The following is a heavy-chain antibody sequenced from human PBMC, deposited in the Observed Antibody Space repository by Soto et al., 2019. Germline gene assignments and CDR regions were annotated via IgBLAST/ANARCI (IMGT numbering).Heavy chain of an antibody. D-gene: IGHD2-15*01. CDR2: VNHIGAS. CDR1: GGPITSDNW. CDR3: TKDYIGADAFDI. Sequence: SETLSLTCAVPGGPITSDNWYNWVRQTPGKGLEWIGEVNHIGASNYSPSLKSRVTISLDKSKNQFSLSMTSVTAADTAMYYCTKDYIGADAFDIWVQWAMVTVSS. J-gene: IGHJ3*02. V-gene: IGHV4-4*02.